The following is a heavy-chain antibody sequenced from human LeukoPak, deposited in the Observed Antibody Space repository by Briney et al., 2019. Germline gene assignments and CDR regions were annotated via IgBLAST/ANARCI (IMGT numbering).Heavy chain of an antibody. V-gene: IGHV4-31*02. J-gene: IGHJ4*02. CDR3: ARAGGFFSPFGY. Sequence: SETLSLTCTVSGGSISSGGYYWSWIRQHPGDGLEWIGYIYYSGSTYYNPSLKSRVTISIDTSENHFSLKLSSVTAADTAVYYCARAGGFFSPFGYWGQGTLVTVSS. D-gene: IGHD3-16*01. CDR2: IYYSGST. CDR1: GGSISSGGYY.